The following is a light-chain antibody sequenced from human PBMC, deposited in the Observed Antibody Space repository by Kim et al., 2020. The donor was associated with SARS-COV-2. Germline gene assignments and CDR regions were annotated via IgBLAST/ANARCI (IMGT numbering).Light chain of an antibody. CDR2: GAS. CDR3: QQYGSSPPDT. CDR1: QSVNSN. Sequence: VSPGERVTLSCRASQSVNSNLAWYQQKPGQAPRLLISGASTRATGIPARFSGSGSGTEFTLTISSLQSEDFAVYYCQQYGSSPPDTFGQGTKLEI. V-gene: IGKV3-15*01. J-gene: IGKJ2*01.